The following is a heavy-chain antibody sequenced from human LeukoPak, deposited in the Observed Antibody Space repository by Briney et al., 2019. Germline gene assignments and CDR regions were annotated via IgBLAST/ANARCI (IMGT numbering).Heavy chain of an antibody. CDR3: AKDEGVANRWFDP. V-gene: IGHV1-69*06. CDR2: IIPIFGTA. CDR1: GGTFSSYA. D-gene: IGHD5-12*01. J-gene: IGHJ5*02. Sequence: SVKVSCKASGGTFSSYAISWVRQAPGQGLEWMGGIIPIFGTANYAQKFQGRVTIIADKSTSTAYMELTGLRSEDTAVYYCAKDEGVANRWFDPWGQGTLVTVSS.